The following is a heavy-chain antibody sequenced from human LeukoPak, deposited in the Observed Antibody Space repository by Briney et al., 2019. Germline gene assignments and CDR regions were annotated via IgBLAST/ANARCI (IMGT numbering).Heavy chain of an antibody. D-gene: IGHD5-18*01. J-gene: IGHJ6*02. CDR2: ISAYNGKT. CDR1: GYTFNKFG. V-gene: IGHV1-18*01. Sequence: ASVKVSCKDSGYTFNKFGITWVRQAPGQGLECMGWISAYNGKTKYTQKFQDRVTMTTDASTTTAYMELRSLRFDDTAVYCARAEDQAMVNVGDYYYYAMDIWGQGTTVTVSS. CDR3: ARAEDQAMVNVGDYYYYAMDI.